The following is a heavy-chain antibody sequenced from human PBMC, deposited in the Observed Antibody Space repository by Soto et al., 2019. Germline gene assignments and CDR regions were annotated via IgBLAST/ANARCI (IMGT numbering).Heavy chain of an antibody. D-gene: IGHD2-21*01. Sequence: SIRIACVSGGFTVSSYAMILVRQAPGKGLEWISSISDGADGAYYADSVRGRFTISRDNSKNTLSLQMNSLRADDTAIYYCAKGRIGRAPGLDFWGQGTLVNGPS. J-gene: IGHJ4*02. CDR2: ISDGADGA. CDR1: GFTVSSYA. CDR3: AKGRIGRAPGLDF. V-gene: IGHV3-23*01.